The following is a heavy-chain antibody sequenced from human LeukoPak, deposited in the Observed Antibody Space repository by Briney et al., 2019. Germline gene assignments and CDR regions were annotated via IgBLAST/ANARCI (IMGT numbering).Heavy chain of an antibody. CDR2: ISSNGGST. V-gene: IGHV3-64*01. Sequence: GGSLRLSCAASGFTFSSYAMHWVRQAPGKGLEYVSAISSNGGSTYYANSVKGRFTISRDNSKNTLYLQMGSLRAEDMAVYYCARDADAFDTWGQGTMVTVSS. J-gene: IGHJ3*02. CDR3: ARDADAFDT. CDR1: GFTFSSYA.